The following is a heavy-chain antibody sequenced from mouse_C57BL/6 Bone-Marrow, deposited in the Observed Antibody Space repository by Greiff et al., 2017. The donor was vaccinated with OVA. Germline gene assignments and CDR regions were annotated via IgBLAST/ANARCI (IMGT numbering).Heavy chain of an antibody. CDR1: GYTFTDHT. CDR2: IYPRDGST. J-gene: IGHJ1*03. V-gene: IGHV1-78*01. CDR3: ARYYYGSDWYFDV. Sequence: VHLVESDAELVKPGASVKISCKVSGYTFTDHTIHWMKQRPEQGLEWIGYIYPRDGSTKYNEKFKGKATLTADKSSSTAYMQLNSLTSEDSAVYFCARYYYGSDWYFDVWGTGTTVTVSS. D-gene: IGHD1-1*01.